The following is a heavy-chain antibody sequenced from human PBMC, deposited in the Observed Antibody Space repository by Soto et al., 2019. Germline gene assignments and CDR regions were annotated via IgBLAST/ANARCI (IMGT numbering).Heavy chain of an antibody. J-gene: IGHJ4*02. CDR1: GFTFTTYA. CDR3: AKGCSDYFDS. Sequence: EVQLLESGGGLVQPGGSLRLSCAASGFTFTTYAMSWVRQAPGKGLEWVSTISGSGGSTYYADSVRGRFTISRDNSKNTLYLQMNSLRAEDTAVYSCAKGCSDYFDSWGQGILVTVSS. V-gene: IGHV3-23*01. D-gene: IGHD2-15*01. CDR2: ISGSGGST.